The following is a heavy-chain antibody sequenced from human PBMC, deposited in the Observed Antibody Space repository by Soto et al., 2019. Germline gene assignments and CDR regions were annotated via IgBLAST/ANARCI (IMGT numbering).Heavy chain of an antibody. Sequence: PSETLSLTCSVSGGSISTSSYYWGWIRLPPGKGLEWIGSRPYSGNTNYNPSLKSRVTISVDTSKSQFSLKLSSVTAADTAVYYCASNGYDYPNWFDPWGQGTLVTVSS. V-gene: IGHV4-39*07. CDR3: ASNGYDYPNWFDP. CDR1: GGSISTSSYY. CDR2: RPYSGNT. J-gene: IGHJ5*02. D-gene: IGHD3-22*01.